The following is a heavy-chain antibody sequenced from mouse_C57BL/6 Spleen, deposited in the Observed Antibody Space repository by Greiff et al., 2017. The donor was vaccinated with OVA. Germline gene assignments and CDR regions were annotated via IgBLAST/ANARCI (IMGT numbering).Heavy chain of an antibody. V-gene: IGHV3-8*01. Sequence: EVQLQQSGPGLAKPSQTLSLTCSVTGYSITSDYWKWIRKFPGNKLEYMGDISYSGSTYYNPPLKSRISITRDTSKNQYYLQLNTVTTEDTATYYCARGGRGAMDYWGQGTSVTVSS. CDR3: ARGGRGAMDY. J-gene: IGHJ4*01. CDR1: GYSITSDY. CDR2: ISYSGST.